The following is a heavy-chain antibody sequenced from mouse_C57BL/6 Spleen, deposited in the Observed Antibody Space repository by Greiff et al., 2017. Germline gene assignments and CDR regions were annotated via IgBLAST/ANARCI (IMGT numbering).Heavy chain of an antibody. V-gene: IGHV1-15*01. CDR3: SVIYYGTPMDD. CDR2: IDPETGGT. Sequence: QVQLQQSGAELVRPGASVTLSCKASGYTFTDYEMHWVKQTPVHGLEWIGAIDPETGGTAYNQKFQGKAILTADKSSSTAYMELRSLTSEDSAVYYCSVIYYGTPMDDWGQVTSVTVSS. D-gene: IGHD2-1*01. CDR1: GYTFTDYE. J-gene: IGHJ4*01.